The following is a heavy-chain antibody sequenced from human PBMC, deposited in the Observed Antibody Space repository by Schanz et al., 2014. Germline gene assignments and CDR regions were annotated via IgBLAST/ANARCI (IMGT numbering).Heavy chain of an antibody. V-gene: IGHV3-30-3*01. J-gene: IGHJ4*02. CDR1: GFTFSSYA. D-gene: IGHD2-2*01. CDR3: AKDSTHIDIVLVPTAIDS. Sequence: GQLAESGGGLVQPGGSLRLSCAASGFTFSSYAMHWVRQAPGKGLEWVALISNDGSIKYYADSVKGRFTMSRDNSKNTLYLQMNSLRAEDTAVYYCAKDSTHIDIVLVPTAIDSWGQGTLVTVSS. CDR2: ISNDGSIK.